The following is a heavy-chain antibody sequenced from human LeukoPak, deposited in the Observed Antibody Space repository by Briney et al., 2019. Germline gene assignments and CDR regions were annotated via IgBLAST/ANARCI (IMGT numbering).Heavy chain of an antibody. CDR1: GGSISSYY. D-gene: IGHD6-13*01. J-gene: IGHJ2*01. CDR3: ARVGRSSSWYDDWYFDL. Sequence: SETLSLTCTVSGGSISSYYWSWIRQPPGKGLEWIGYIYYSGSTNYNPSLKSRVTISVDTSENQFSLKLSSVTAADTAVYYCARVGRSSSWYDDWYFDLWGRGTLVTVSS. V-gene: IGHV4-59*01. CDR2: IYYSGST.